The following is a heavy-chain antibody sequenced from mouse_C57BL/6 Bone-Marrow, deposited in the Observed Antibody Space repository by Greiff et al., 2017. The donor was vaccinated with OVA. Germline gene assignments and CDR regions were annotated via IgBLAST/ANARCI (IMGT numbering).Heavy chain of an antibody. D-gene: IGHD3-3*01. CDR3: AGGTAAWFAY. V-gene: IGHV1-80*01. J-gene: IGHJ3*01. CDR1: GYAFSSYW. Sequence: QVQLQQSGAELVKPGASVKISCKASGYAFSSYWMNWVKQRPGKGLEWIGQIYHGDGDTNYNGKIKGKATLTADKTSNTAYRHLSSLTSEDYAVYFCAGGTAAWFAYWGQGTLVTVSA. CDR2: IYHGDGDT.